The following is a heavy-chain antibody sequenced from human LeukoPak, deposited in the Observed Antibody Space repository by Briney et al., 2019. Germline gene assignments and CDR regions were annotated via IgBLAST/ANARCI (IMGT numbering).Heavy chain of an antibody. CDR3: ARDQYDTWSRRGNFDS. D-gene: IGHD3-3*01. V-gene: IGHV3-7*03. CDR2: IKLDGSEK. Sequence: GGSVRLSCVASGFTFGKYWMSWVRQAPGKGLEWVANIKLDGSEKNYVDSVKGRFTISRDNTKNSLYLQMNSLRVEDTAVFYCARDQYDTWSRRGNFDSWGQGTLVIVSS. CDR1: GFTFGKYW. J-gene: IGHJ4*02.